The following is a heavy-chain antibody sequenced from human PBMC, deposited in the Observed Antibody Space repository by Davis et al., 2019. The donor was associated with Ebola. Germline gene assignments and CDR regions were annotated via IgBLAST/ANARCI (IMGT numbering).Heavy chain of an antibody. V-gene: IGHV1-8*01. D-gene: IGHD1-7*01. Sequence: ASVKVSCKASGYTFTSYDINWVRQATGQGLEWMGWMNPYSGNAGYAQKFKGRVTMTRTTSISTAYMELSSLRSEDTAVYYCARAPPGSNWNYGGNRFDPWGQGTPVTVSS. J-gene: IGHJ5*02. CDR1: GYTFTSYD. CDR2: MNPYSGNA. CDR3: ARAPPGSNWNYGGNRFDP.